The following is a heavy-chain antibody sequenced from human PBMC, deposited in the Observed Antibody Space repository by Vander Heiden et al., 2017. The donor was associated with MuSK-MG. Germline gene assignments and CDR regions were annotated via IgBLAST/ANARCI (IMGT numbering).Heavy chain of an antibody. CDR3: ARDLNGSPYVNWYFDL. J-gene: IGHJ2*01. CDR1: GGTFRRYA. CDR2: IIPIFGTA. V-gene: IGHV1-69*01. D-gene: IGHD1-26*01. Sequence: QVQLVQSGAEVKKPGSSGKVSCKASGGTFRRYAIRWVRQAPGQGLELMGWIIPIFGTANYAQKFQGRVTITADESTSTAYMELSSLRSEDTAVYYCARDLNGSPYVNWYFDLWGRGTLVTVSS.